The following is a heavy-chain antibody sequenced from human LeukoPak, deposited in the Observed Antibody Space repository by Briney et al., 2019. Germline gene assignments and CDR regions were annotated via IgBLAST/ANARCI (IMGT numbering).Heavy chain of an antibody. V-gene: IGHV3-53*01. CDR2: IYSGGST. D-gene: IGHD2/OR15-2a*01. Sequence: GGSLRLSCAASGFTVSSNYMSWVRQAPGKGLEWVSVIYSGGSTYYADSVKGRLTISRDNSKNTLYLQMNSLRTEDTAVYYCAREGPRGNSQFDYWGQGTLVTVSS. J-gene: IGHJ4*02. CDR3: AREGPRGNSQFDY. CDR1: GFTVSSNY.